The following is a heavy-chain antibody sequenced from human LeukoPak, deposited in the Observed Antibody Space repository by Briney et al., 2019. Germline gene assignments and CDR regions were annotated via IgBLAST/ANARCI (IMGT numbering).Heavy chain of an antibody. CDR1: GYTFTGYY. J-gene: IGHJ3*02. CDR2: INPNSGGT. Sequence: ASVKVSCKASGYTFTGYYMHWVRQAPGQGLEWMGRINPNSGGTNYAQKFQGRVTMTRDTSISTAYMELSRLRSDDTAMYYCARGVQGCGGDCYYPPHDAFDIWGQGTMVTVSS. V-gene: IGHV1-2*06. CDR3: ARGVQGCGGDCYYPPHDAFDI. D-gene: IGHD2-21*02.